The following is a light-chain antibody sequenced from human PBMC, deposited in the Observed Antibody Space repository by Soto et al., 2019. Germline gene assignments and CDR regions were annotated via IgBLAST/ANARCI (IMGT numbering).Light chain of an antibody. Sequence: QMAESRSYVSGCVGDRVTSTGRASQGIRSWLAWYQKKKGKAPNTPIYAASSLQSGVPSRLRGSESGTDFTITISSMQTEECEIYFCQQANSSPITFGQGTRLEIK. CDR3: QQANSSPIT. CDR2: AAS. J-gene: IGKJ5*01. CDR1: QGIRSW. V-gene: IGKV1-12*01.